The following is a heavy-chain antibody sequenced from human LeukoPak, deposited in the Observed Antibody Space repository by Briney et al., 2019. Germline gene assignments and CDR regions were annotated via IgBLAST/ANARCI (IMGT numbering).Heavy chain of an antibody. J-gene: IGHJ4*02. CDR1: GGSISSCGYS. D-gene: IGHD3-3*01. CDR2: IYHSGST. CDR3: AREMVGYDFWSGYSGYFDY. V-gene: IGHV4-30-2*01. Sequence: PSETLSLTCAVSGGSISSCGYSWSWIRQPPGKGLEWIGYIYHSGSTYYNPSLKSRVTISVDRSKNQFSLKLSSVTAADTAVYYCAREMVGYDFWSGYSGYFDYWGQGTLVTVSS.